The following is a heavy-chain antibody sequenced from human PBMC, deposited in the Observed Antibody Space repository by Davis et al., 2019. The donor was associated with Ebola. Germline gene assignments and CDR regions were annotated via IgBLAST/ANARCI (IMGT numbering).Heavy chain of an antibody. J-gene: IGHJ4*02. Sequence: GESLKISCAASGFTFSSYAMHWVRQAPGKGLEWVAVISYDGSNKYYADSVKGRFTISRDNSKNTLYLQMNSLRAEDTAVYYCAREPPYYRYFDYWGQGTLVTVSS. V-gene: IGHV3-30*14. CDR1: GFTFSSYA. CDR3: AREPPYYRYFDY. D-gene: IGHD2/OR15-2a*01. CDR2: ISYDGSNK.